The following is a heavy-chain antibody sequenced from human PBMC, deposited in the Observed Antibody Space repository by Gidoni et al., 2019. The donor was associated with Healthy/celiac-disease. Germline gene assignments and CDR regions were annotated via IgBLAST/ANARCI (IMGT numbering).Heavy chain of an antibody. V-gene: IGHV3-9*01. CDR1: GFTFDDYA. CDR2: ISWNSGSI. J-gene: IGHJ1*01. Sequence: EVQLVESGGGLVQPGRSLRLSCAASGFTFDDYAMHWVRQAPGKGLEWVSGISWNSGSIGYADSGKGRFTISRDNAKNSLYLQMNSLRAEDTALYYCAKDPYSSGPRAFQHWGQGTLVTVSS. D-gene: IGHD6-19*01. CDR3: AKDPYSSGPRAFQH.